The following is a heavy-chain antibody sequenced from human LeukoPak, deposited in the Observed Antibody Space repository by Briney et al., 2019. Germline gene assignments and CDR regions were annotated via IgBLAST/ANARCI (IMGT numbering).Heavy chain of an antibody. J-gene: IGHJ1*01. D-gene: IGHD3-3*01. Sequence: PGGTLRLSCAASGFTFSSYSMNWVRQAPGKGLEWVSYISSSSSTIYYADSVKGRFTISRDNAKNSLYLQMNSLRAEDTAVYYCARDHHDFWSGSQFQHWGQGTLVTVSS. CDR3: ARDHHDFWSGSQFQH. CDR2: ISSSSSTI. V-gene: IGHV3-48*01. CDR1: GFTFSSYS.